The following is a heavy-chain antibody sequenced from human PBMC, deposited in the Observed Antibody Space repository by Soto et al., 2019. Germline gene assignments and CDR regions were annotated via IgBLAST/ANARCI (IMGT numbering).Heavy chain of an antibody. CDR2: IYYSGST. CDR3: ARGDDSSGYYYRTRDKYFDY. D-gene: IGHD3-22*01. J-gene: IGHJ4*02. V-gene: IGHV4-59*01. Sequence: SDTLSLTCTVSGGSISSYYWSWIRQPPGKGLEWIGYIYYSGSTNYNPSLKSRVTISVDTSKNQFSLKLSSVTAADTAVYYCARGDDSSGYYYRTRDKYFDYWGQGTLVTVSS. CDR1: GGSISSYY.